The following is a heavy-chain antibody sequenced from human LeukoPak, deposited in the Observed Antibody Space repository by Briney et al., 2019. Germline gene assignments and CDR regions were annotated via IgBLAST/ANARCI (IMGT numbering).Heavy chain of an antibody. D-gene: IGHD4-23*01. CDR2: IYHSGST. J-gene: IGHJ4*02. V-gene: IGHV4-38-2*01. CDR3: ARLYSGVTRPFDY. Sequence: SETLSLTCAVSGYSISSGYYWGWIRQPPGKGLEWIGSIYHSGSTYYNPPLKSRVTISVDTSKNQFSLKLSSVTAADTAVYYCARLYSGVTRPFDYWGQGTLVTVSS. CDR1: GYSISSGYY.